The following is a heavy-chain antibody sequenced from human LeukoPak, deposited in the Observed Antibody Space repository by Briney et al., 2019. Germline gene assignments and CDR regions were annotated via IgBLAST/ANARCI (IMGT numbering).Heavy chain of an antibody. D-gene: IGHD2-2*02. V-gene: IGHV3-30*04. CDR1: GFSFISYS. CDR3: AKVLPDVPDAISGAFDI. Sequence: GGSLRLSCAASGFSFISYSLHWVRQAPGKGLEWVAVVSYDGSNRDYAYSVKGRFTISRDNSKNTLYLQMNSLRAEDTAMYYCAKVLPDVPDAISGAFDIWGQGTMVTVSS. CDR2: VSYDGSNR. J-gene: IGHJ3*02.